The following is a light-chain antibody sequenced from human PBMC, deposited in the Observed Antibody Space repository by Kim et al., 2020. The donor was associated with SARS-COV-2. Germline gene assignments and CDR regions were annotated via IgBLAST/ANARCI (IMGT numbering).Light chain of an antibody. CDR1: QGITNY. Sequence: DIQMTQSPSSLSASVGDRVTISCRASQGITNYLAWYQQKPGTVPKLLIYAAGTFQSGVPSRFSDSGSGTDFTLTISSLQPEDVATYYCQKYNSAPFAFGPGTKVDIK. CDR2: AAG. CDR3: QKYNSAPFA. V-gene: IGKV1-27*01. J-gene: IGKJ3*01.